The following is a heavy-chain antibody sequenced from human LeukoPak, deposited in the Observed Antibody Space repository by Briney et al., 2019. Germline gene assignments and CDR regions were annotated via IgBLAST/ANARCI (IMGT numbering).Heavy chain of an antibody. J-gene: IGHJ5*02. D-gene: IGHD2-2*01. CDR3: ARVVPAAIEFGWFDP. CDR1: CGSISSGDYY. Sequence: SQTLSLXCTVSCGSISSGDYYWSWIRQPPRKGPEWIRDIYYSGNTYYNPSLKSRVTISVDTSKNQFSLKLSSVTAADTAVYYCARVVPAAIEFGWFDPWGQGTLVTVSS. CDR2: IYYSGNT. V-gene: IGHV4-30-4*08.